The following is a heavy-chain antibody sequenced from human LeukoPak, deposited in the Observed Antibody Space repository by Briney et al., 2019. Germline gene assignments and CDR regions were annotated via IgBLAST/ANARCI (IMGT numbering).Heavy chain of an antibody. J-gene: IGHJ5*02. D-gene: IGHD1-26*01. Sequence: SETLSLTCAVSSGSISSSNWWSWVRQPPGKGLEWIGEIYHSGSTNYNPSLKSRVTISVDKSKNQFSLKLSSVTAADTAVYYCARRWELLFRWFDPWGQGTLVTVSS. CDR2: IYHSGST. CDR1: SGSISSSNW. V-gene: IGHV4-4*02. CDR3: ARRWELLFRWFDP.